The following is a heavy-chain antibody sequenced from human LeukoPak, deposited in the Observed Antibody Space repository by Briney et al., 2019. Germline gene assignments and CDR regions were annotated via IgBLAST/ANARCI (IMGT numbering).Heavy chain of an antibody. V-gene: IGHV3-21*01. J-gene: IGHJ5*01. CDR2: ISSSSSYI. CDR3: ARGALDAATPFDS. D-gene: IGHD2-15*01. Sequence: PGGSLRLSCTASGFTFSNYNMNWVRQAPGKGLEWVSSISSSSSYIYYADSLKGRFTISRDNAKKSVYLQMNSLRAEDTAVYYCARGALDAATPFDSWGQGTLVTVSS. CDR1: GFTFSNYN.